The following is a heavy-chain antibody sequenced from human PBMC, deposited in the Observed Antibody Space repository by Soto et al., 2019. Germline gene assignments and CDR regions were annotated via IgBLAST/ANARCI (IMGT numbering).Heavy chain of an antibody. CDR2: INAGNGNT. CDR1: GYTFTSYA. D-gene: IGHD3-10*01. V-gene: IGHV1-3*01. CDR3: ARDCPFSRGSGNYGMDV. J-gene: IGHJ6*02. Sequence: ASVKVSCEASGYTFTSYATHWVRQAPGQRLEWMGWINAGNGNTKYSREFQGRVTITRDTSATTAYMELSSLTSEDTAVYYCARDCPFSRGSGNYGMDVWGQGTTVTVSS.